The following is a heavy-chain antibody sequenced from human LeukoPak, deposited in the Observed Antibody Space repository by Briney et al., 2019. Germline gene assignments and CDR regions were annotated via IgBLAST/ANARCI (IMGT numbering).Heavy chain of an antibody. J-gene: IGHJ6*02. V-gene: IGHV3-30-3*01. D-gene: IGHD2-15*01. Sequence: GGSLRLPCAASGFTFRNYVIHWVRQAPGKGLEWVAVISYDGSNKYYADSVKGRFTISRDNSKNTLYLQMNSLRAEDAAVYYCARDLDCSGGSCYSDYYYGMDVWGQGTTVTVSS. CDR3: ARDLDCSGGSCYSDYYYGMDV. CDR1: GFTFRNYV. CDR2: ISYDGSNK.